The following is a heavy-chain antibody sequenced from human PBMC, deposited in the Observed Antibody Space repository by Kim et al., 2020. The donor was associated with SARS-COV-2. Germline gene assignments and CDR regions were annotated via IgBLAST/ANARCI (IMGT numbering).Heavy chain of an antibody. CDR1: GGSFSGYY. Sequence: SETLSLTCAVYGGSFSGYYWSWIRQPPGKGLEWIGEINHSGNTNYNPSLKSRVTISLDTSKNQFSLKLTSVTAADTAVYYCARGPYDYVWGSYRPTWGQGTLVTVSS. CDR2: INHSGNT. J-gene: IGHJ4*02. V-gene: IGHV4-34*01. CDR3: ARGPYDYVWGSYRPT. D-gene: IGHD3-16*02.